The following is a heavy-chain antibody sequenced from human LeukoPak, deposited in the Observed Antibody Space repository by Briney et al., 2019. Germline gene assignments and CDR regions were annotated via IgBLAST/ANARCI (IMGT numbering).Heavy chain of an antibody. CDR3: AREGGYDYYWFDP. CDR1: GGTFSSYA. CDR2: IIPIFGTA. Sequence: SVKVSCKASGGTFSSYAISWVRQAPGQGLEWMGGIIPIFGTANYAQKFQGRVTITADKSTSTAYMGLSSLRSEDTAVYYCAREGGYDYYWFDPWGQGTLVTVSS. D-gene: IGHD5-12*01. V-gene: IGHV1-69*06. J-gene: IGHJ5*02.